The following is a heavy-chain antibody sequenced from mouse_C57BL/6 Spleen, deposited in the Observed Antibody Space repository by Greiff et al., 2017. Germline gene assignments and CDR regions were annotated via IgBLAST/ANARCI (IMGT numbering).Heavy chain of an antibody. J-gene: IGHJ3*01. CDR2: IYPGDGDT. Sequence: QVQLKQSGPELVKPGASVKISCKASGYAFSSSWMNWVKQGPGKGLEWIGRIYPGDGDTNYTGKFKGKATLTADNSSSTAYMQLSSLTSEDSAVYFCAEKGWGSSSWFAYWGQGTLVTVSA. CDR1: GYAFSSSW. D-gene: IGHD1-1*01. V-gene: IGHV1-82*01. CDR3: AEKGWGSSSWFAY.